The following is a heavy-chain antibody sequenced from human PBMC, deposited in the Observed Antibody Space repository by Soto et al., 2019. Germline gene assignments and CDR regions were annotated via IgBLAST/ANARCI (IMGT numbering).Heavy chain of an antibody. D-gene: IGHD2-15*01. CDR2: INHSGST. Sequence: SETLSLTCAVYGGSFSGYYWSWIRQPPGKGLEWIGEINHSGSTNYNPSLKSRVTISVDTSKNQFSLKLSSVTAADTAVYYCARGRPRSCSGGSCLHNWFDPWGQGTLVTVSS. CDR1: GGSFSGYY. CDR3: ARGRPRSCSGGSCLHNWFDP. V-gene: IGHV4-34*01. J-gene: IGHJ5*02.